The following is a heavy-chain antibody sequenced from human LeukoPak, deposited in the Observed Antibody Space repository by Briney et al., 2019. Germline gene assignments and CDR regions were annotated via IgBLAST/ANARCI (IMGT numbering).Heavy chain of an antibody. CDR3: ARVGFDWLLLAGYYYYMDV. Sequence: PGGSLRLSCAASGFTFSSYSMNWVRQAPGKGLEWVSSISSSSSYIYYADSVKGRFTISRDNAKNSLYLQMNSLRAEDTAVYYCARVGFDWLLLAGYYYYMDVWGKGTTVTISS. CDR1: GFTFSSYS. D-gene: IGHD3-9*01. V-gene: IGHV3-21*01. CDR2: ISSSSSYI. J-gene: IGHJ6*03.